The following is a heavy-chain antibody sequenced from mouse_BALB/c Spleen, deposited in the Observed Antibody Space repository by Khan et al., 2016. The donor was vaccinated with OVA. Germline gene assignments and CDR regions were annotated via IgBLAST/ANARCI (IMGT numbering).Heavy chain of an antibody. CDR1: GFNIKDYY. CDR3: ARDGYSPWFAY. Sequence: VRLQQSGAELVRPGALVKLSCKASGFNIKDYYMHWVKQRPEQGLVWIGRIDPENGDTIYDPKFPGKASITSDTSSNTAYLQHSSLTSEDTAVYYCARDGYSPWFAYWGQGTLVTVSA. D-gene: IGHD2-3*01. V-gene: IGHV14-1*02. J-gene: IGHJ3*01. CDR2: IDPENGDT.